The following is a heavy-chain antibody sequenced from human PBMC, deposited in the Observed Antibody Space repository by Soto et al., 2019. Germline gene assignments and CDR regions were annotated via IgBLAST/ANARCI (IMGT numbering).Heavy chain of an antibody. CDR1: GFTFSSYA. CDR3: AKVNSSSWFIAAWFYYYGMDV. D-gene: IGHD6-13*01. CDR2: ISGSGGST. J-gene: IGHJ6*02. Sequence: EVQLLESGGGLVQPGGSLRLSCAASGFTFSSYAMSWVRQAPGKGLEWVSAISGSGGSTYYADSVKGRFTISRDNSKNXLXLXKNSLRAEDTAVYYCAKVNSSSWFIAAWFYYYGMDVWGQGTTVTVSS. V-gene: IGHV3-23*01.